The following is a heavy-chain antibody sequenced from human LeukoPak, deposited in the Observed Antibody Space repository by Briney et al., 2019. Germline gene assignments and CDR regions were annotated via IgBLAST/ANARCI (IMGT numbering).Heavy chain of an antibody. Sequence: GGSLRLSCATSGFTFSDYAMTWVRQAPGKGLEWVATISGSGVMTYYADSVKGRFTVSGDNSKNTVYLQMSSLTAADTAVYYCAKDRSVVVPAGVFDYWGQGTLVTVSS. CDR1: GFTFSDYA. CDR3: AKDRSVVVPAGVFDY. CDR2: ISGSGVMT. V-gene: IGHV3-23*01. J-gene: IGHJ4*02. D-gene: IGHD2-2*01.